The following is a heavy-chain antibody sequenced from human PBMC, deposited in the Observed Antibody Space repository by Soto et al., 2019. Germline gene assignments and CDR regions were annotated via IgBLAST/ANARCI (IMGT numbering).Heavy chain of an antibody. D-gene: IGHD3-10*01. CDR1: GFTFGTYW. Sequence: LRLSCAASGFTFGTYWMTWVRQAPGKGLEWVANIIKDGSEKSYVDSVKGRFTISRDNAKNSLYLEMNSLRVEDTTVYYCARDWGGLGYWGQGTLVTVSS. CDR3: ARDWGGLGY. J-gene: IGHJ4*02. CDR2: IIKDGSEK. V-gene: IGHV3-7*03.